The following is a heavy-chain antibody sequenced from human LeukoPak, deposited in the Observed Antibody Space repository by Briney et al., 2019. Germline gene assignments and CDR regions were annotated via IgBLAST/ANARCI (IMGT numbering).Heavy chain of an antibody. CDR1: GFTFSSYA. D-gene: IGHD2-2*01. CDR2: ISGSGGST. Sequence: GALRLSCAASGFTFSSYAMSWVRQAPGKGLEWVSAISGSGGSTYYADSVKGRFTISRDNAKNSLYLQMNSQRAEDTAVYYCARGSPAARSSFDYWGQGTLVTVSS. CDR3: ARGSPAARSSFDY. V-gene: IGHV3-23*01. J-gene: IGHJ4*02.